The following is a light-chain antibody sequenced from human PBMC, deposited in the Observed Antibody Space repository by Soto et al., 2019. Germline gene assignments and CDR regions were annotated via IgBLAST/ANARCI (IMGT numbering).Light chain of an antibody. Sequence: ETVLTQSPATLSLSPGERATLSCRASQSVHTYLAWYQQKAGQAPRLLIYDASNRATGIPDRFSGSRSGTDFTLTISSLEPEDCAVYYCLQRSKWPPYTFGQGTKLEIK. CDR1: QSVHTY. J-gene: IGKJ2*01. V-gene: IGKV3-11*01. CDR3: LQRSKWPPYT. CDR2: DAS.